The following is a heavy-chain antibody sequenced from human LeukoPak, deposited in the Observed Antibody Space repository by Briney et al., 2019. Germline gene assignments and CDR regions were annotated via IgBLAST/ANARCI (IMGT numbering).Heavy chain of an antibody. J-gene: IGHJ6*03. Sequence: GGSLRLSCAASGFTFSSYSMNWVRQAPGKGLEWVSYISSSSSTIYYANSVKGRFTISRDNAKNSLYLQMNSLRAEDTAVYYCAKYLVAGRTYYYYMDVWGKGTTVTVSS. V-gene: IGHV3-48*04. CDR1: GFTFSSYS. D-gene: IGHD2-2*01. CDR2: ISSSSSTI. CDR3: AKYLVAGRTYYYYMDV.